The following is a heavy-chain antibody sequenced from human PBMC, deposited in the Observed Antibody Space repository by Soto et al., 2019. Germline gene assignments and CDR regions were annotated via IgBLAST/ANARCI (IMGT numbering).Heavy chain of an antibody. CDR2: INHSAST. CDR1: GGSFSGYY. J-gene: IGHJ4*02. Sequence: QVQLQQWGAGLLKPSETLSLTCAVYGGSFSGYYWTWIRQPPGTGLEWIGEINHSASTNYNPSLKSRVTISVDPPKNQFSLKLTSVTAADTAVYYCARDKITGLFDYWGQGTLVTVSS. CDR3: ARDKITGLFDY. V-gene: IGHV4-34*01. D-gene: IGHD2-8*02.